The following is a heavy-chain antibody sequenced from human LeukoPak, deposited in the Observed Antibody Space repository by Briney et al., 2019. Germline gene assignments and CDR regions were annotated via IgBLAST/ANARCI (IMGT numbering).Heavy chain of an antibody. CDR2: ISAYNGNT. V-gene: IGHV1-18*01. CDR3: ARTDAMAVAGPHFDY. D-gene: IGHD6-19*01. CDR1: GYTFTSYG. J-gene: IGHJ4*02. Sequence: ASVKVSCKASGYTFTSYGISWVRQAPGQGLEWMGWISAYNGNTNYAQKLQGRVTMTTDTSTSTAYMELRSLRSDDTAVYYCARTDAMAVAGPHFDYWGQGTLVTVSS.